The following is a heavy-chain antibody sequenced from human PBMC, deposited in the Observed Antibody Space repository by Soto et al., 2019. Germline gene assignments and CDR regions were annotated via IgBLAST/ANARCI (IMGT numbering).Heavy chain of an antibody. CDR2: IYWDDDK. CDR3: AHSVAVTTVGWFDP. D-gene: IGHD4-17*01. V-gene: IGHV2-5*02. Sequence: QITLKESGPTLVKPTQTLTLTCTFSGFSLSTSGVGVGWIRQPPGKALEWLALIYWDDDKRYSPSLKSRLTITKHTSKNQVVLTMTNMDPVDTATYYCAHSVAVTTVGWFDPWGQGTLVTVSS. J-gene: IGHJ5*02. CDR1: GFSLSTSGVG.